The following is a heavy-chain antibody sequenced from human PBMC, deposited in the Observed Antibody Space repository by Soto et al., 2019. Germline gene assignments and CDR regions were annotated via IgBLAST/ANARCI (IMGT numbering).Heavy chain of an antibody. CDR3: AKDLLLTTVTTVGD. V-gene: IGHV3-30*18. J-gene: IGHJ4*02. CDR2: ISYDGSNK. Sequence: GGSLRLSXAASGFTFSTYGMHWVRQAPGKGLEWVAVISYDGSNKYYADSVKGRFTISRDNSKNTLWLQMDSLRAEDTAVYYCAKDLLLTTVTTVGDWGQGTLVTVSS. CDR1: GFTFSTYG. D-gene: IGHD4-17*01.